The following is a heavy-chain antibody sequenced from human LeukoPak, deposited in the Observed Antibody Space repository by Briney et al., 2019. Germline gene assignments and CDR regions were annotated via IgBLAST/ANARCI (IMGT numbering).Heavy chain of an antibody. D-gene: IGHD2-2*02. Sequence: GSLRLSCAASGFTFSSYEMNWVRQPPGKGLEWIGSMHYSGSTDYNPSLKSRVAISIDTSKNQFSLKRRFVTAADTAVYHCARLGYCSSTSCYMPNWGQGTLVTVSS. CDR2: MHYSGST. J-gene: IGHJ4*02. V-gene: IGHV4-59*08. CDR3: ARLGYCSSTSCYMPN. CDR1: GFTFSSYE.